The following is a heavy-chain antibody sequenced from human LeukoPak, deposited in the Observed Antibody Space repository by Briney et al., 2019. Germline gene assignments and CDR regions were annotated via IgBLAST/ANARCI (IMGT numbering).Heavy chain of an antibody. Sequence: GASVKVSCKASGYTFTSYYMHWVRQAPGQGLEWMGIINPSGGSTSYAQKFQGRVTMTEDTSTDTAYMELSSLRSEDTAVYYCATDSGGSYLTLGYWGQGTLVTVSS. D-gene: IGHD1-26*01. J-gene: IGHJ4*02. CDR1: GYTFTSYY. V-gene: IGHV1-46*01. CDR2: INPSGGST. CDR3: ATDSGGSYLTLGY.